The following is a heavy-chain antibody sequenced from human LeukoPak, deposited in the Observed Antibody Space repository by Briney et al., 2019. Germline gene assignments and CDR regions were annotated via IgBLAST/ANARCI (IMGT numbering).Heavy chain of an antibody. Sequence: PSETLSLTCTVSGGSISSYYWSWIRQPPGKGLEWIGYIYYSGSTNYNPSLKSRVTVSVDTSKNQFSLKLSSVTAADTAVYYCARDRTYYYDSSGAKIFRIYYYYGMDVWGQGTTVTVSS. V-gene: IGHV4-59*01. CDR3: ARDRTYYYDSSGAKIFRIYYYYGMDV. CDR2: IYYSGST. CDR1: GGSISSYY. D-gene: IGHD3-22*01. J-gene: IGHJ6*02.